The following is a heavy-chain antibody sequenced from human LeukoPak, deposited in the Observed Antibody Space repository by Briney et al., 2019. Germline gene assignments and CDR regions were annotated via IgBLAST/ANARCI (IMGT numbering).Heavy chain of an antibody. V-gene: IGHV4-59*08. CDR3: ARAGGSGSYQTPHFDY. D-gene: IGHD1-26*01. CDR1: GGSMSPYH. J-gene: IGHJ4*02. CDR2: IYYSGST. Sequence: SETLSLTCTVSGGSMSPYHWGCIRQPPGKGLEWTGYIYYSGSTNYNPSLNSRVTISVDTSKNQFSLRLSSVTAADTAIYYCARAGGSGSYQTPHFDYWGQGTLVTVSS.